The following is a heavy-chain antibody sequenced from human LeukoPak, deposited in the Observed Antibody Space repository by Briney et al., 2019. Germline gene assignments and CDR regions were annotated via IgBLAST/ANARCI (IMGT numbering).Heavy chain of an antibody. V-gene: IGHV1-46*01. J-gene: IGHJ6*03. Sequence: AASVKVSCKAFGYTFTSNYMHWVRQAPGQGPEWMGVISPSGGSTTYAQKFQGRVTITRNTSISTAYMELSSPRSEDTAVYYCARGQDSSSWYEYYYYYYMDVWGKGTTVTVSS. CDR3: ARGQDSSSWYEYYYYYYMDV. CDR2: ISPSGGST. D-gene: IGHD6-13*01. CDR1: GYTFTSNY.